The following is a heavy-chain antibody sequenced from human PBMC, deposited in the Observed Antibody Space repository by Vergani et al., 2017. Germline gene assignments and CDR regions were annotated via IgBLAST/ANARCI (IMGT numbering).Heavy chain of an antibody. CDR1: GFSIDNGSY. V-gene: IGHV4-38-2*01. CDR2: IYRTGRT. J-gene: IGHJ4*02. D-gene: IGHD3-9*01. Sequence: VQLQESGPGLVKPSETLSLTCAVSGFSIDNGSYWDWTRQPPGKGREWIGGIYRTGRTDFNPSLKSRVTISVDTSNNHFSLRLNSLTAADTAVYYCARRSGIVYDIFSVTQYFLDFWGQGTLVTVSS. CDR3: ARRSGIVYDIFSVTQYFLDF.